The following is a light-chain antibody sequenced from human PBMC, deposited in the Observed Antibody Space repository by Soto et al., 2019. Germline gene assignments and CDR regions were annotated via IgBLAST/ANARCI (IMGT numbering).Light chain of an antibody. CDR2: STN. CDR3: ATWDGSLNGWV. J-gene: IGLJ3*02. Sequence: QSVLTQPPSASGTPGQRVTISCSGSSSNIGRDTVNWYQQLPGMAPKLLIYSTNQRPSGVPDRFSGSKSGTSASLAIGGLQSEDEADYYCATWDGSLNGWVFGGGTKLTVL. V-gene: IGLV1-44*01. CDR1: SSNIGRDT.